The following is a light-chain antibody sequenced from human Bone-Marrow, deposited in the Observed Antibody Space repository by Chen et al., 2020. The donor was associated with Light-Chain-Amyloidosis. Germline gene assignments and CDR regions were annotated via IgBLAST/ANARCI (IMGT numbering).Light chain of an antibody. CDR3: QESYTSPRA. CDR1: QSISFY. J-gene: IGKJ3*01. Sequence: EIQMTQSPSSLSASVGDRVTITCRASQSISFYLNWYQQRPGKAPNLLIYAASSLQSGVPSRFSGRGSGTAFTLAISSLPTEDFATYYCQESYTSPRAYGPGTKVDIK. V-gene: IGKV1-39*01. CDR2: AAS.